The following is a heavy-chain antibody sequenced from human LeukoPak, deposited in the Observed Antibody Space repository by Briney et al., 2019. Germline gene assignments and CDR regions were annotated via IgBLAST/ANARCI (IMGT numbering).Heavy chain of an antibody. D-gene: IGHD2-15*01. CDR3: ARGYCRDASCDSRSGRPPDY. CDR2: INHSGST. CDR1: GESFSGYY. J-gene: IGHJ4*02. V-gene: IGHV4-34*01. Sequence: SETLSLTCSIYGESFSGYYWRCLRQPPGEGLEWIGEINHSGSTNYNPSLKSRITISIDTSKNQFSLKLSSVTAADTAVYYCARGYCRDASCDSRSGRPPDYWGQGTLVTVSS.